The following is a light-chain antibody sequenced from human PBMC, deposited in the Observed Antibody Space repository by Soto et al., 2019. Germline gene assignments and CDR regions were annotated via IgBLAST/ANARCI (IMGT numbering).Light chain of an antibody. V-gene: IGKV3-15*01. CDR2: GAS. Sequence: EIVMTQSPATLSVSPGERATLSCRASENVSSNLAWYQQIPGQAPRLLIYGASTRATGIPDRFSGSGSGTEFTLTISSLQSEDFAVYYCQQYINWPPWTFGQGTKVEIK. CDR3: QQYINWPPWT. CDR1: ENVSSN. J-gene: IGKJ1*01.